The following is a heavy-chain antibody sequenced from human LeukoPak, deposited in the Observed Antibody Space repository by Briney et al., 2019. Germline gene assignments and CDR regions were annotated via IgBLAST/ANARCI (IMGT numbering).Heavy chain of an antibody. J-gene: IGHJ4*02. CDR1: GFTFSSYG. Sequence: GGSLRLSCAASGFTFSSYGMHWVRQAPGKGLEWVAVISYDGSNKYYADSVKGRFTISRDNSKNTLYLQMNSLRAEDTAVYYCAKDATIAAADYWGQGILVTVSS. CDR3: AKDATIAAADY. CDR2: ISYDGSNK. D-gene: IGHD6-13*01. V-gene: IGHV3-30*18.